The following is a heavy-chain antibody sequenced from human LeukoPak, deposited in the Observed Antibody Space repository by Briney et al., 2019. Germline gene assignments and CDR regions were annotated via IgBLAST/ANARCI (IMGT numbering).Heavy chain of an antibody. CDR1: GFTFSSYA. D-gene: IGHD6-19*01. CDR2: ISYDGSNK. V-gene: IGHV3-30*01. J-gene: IGHJ6*03. Sequence: GSLRLSCAASGFTFSSYAMHWVRQAPGKGLEWVAVISYDGSNKYYADSVKGRFTISRDNSKNTLYLQMNSLRAEDTAVYYCARRGPDSIAVAGILYYYYYYMDVWGKGTTVTVSS. CDR3: ARRGPDSIAVAGILYYYYYYMDV.